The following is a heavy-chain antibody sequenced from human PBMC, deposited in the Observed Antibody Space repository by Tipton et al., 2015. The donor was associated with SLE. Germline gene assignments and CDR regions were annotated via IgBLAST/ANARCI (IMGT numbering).Heavy chain of an antibody. V-gene: IGHV4-34*01. Sequence: TLSLTCAVSGGSFSGYYWNWIRQPPGKGLEWIGEINHSGSTNYNPSLKSRVTISVDTSKNQFSLKLSSVTAADTAVYYCARVRGAFDYWGQGTLVTVSS. D-gene: IGHD3-10*01. CDR2: INHSGST. CDR1: GGSFSGYY. J-gene: IGHJ4*02. CDR3: ARVRGAFDY.